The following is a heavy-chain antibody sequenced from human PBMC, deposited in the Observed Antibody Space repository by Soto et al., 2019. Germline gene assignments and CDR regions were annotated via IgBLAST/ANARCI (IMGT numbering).Heavy chain of an antibody. CDR2: IYWNDDK. V-gene: IGHV2-5*01. D-gene: IGHD6-25*01. Sequence: QITLKESGPTLVKPTQTLTLTCTFSGFSLTTSGVSVGWIRQPPGKALEWVAFIYWNDDKRYSPSLKSRLTITKDNFKKHVALTMTDMDPVDTATYYCAYRVGSRGSFDFWGPGTLVTVSS. J-gene: IGHJ4*02. CDR3: AYRVGSRGSFDF. CDR1: GFSLTTSGVS.